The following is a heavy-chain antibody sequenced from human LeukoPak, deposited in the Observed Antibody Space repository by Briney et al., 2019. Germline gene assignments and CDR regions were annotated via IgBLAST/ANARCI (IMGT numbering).Heavy chain of an antibody. CDR1: GFTFSSYS. V-gene: IGHV3-21*04. D-gene: IGHD3-3*01. CDR2: ISSSSSYI. Sequence: NPGGSLRLSCAASGFTFSSYSMNRVRQAPGKGLEWVSSISSSSSYIYYADSVKGRFTISRDNSKNTLYLQMNSLRAEDTAVYYCAKKSGQRPRPAIDYWGQGTLVTVSS. CDR3: AKKSGQRPRPAIDY. J-gene: IGHJ4*02.